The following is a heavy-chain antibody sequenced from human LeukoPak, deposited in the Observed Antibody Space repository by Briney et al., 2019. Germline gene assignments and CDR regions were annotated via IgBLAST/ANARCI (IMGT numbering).Heavy chain of an antibody. CDR3: ARGFGATVTIVYYFDY. J-gene: IGHJ4*02. Sequence: ASVKVSCKASGGTFSSYATSWVRQAPGQGLEWMGGIIPIFGTANYAQEFQGRVTITADESTSTAYMELSSLRSEDTAVYYCARGFGATVTIVYYFDYWGQGTLVTVSS. CDR2: IIPIFGTA. V-gene: IGHV1-69*13. CDR1: GGTFSSYA. D-gene: IGHD4-17*01.